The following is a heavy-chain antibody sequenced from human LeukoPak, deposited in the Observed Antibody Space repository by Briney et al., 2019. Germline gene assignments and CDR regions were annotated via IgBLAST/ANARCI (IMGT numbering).Heavy chain of an antibody. D-gene: IGHD1-14*01. CDR2: IIPYNEKT. CDR1: GFTFTSYG. CDR3: ARPGIPVGRHYPFDY. J-gene: IGHJ4*02. V-gene: IGHV1-18*01. Sequence: GASVKVSCKTYGFTFTSYGFAWLRQAPGQGLEWMGWIIPYNEKTNYVQRFRGRVTMTTDTATSTVYMELTSLRADDTAVYYCARPGIPVGRHYPFDYWGQGTLVTVSS.